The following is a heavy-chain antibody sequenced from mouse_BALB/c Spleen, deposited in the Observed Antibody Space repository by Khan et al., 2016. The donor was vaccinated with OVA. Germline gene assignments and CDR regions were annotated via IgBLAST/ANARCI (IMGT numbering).Heavy chain of an antibody. CDR2: INPTSGYT. V-gene: IGHV1-7*01. CDR3: ARDRIDY. CDR1: GYTFTTYW. Sequence: VQLQESGAELAKPGASVKMSCKASGYTFTTYWMHWVKQRPGQGLEWIGYINPTSGYTDYNQKFKYKATLTADKSSSTAYMQLSSLTSDDSAVYYCARDRIDYWGQGTTLTVSS. J-gene: IGHJ2*01.